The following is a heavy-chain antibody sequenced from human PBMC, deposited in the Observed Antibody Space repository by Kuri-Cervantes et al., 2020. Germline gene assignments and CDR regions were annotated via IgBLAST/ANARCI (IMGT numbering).Heavy chain of an antibody. Sequence: GGSLRLSCTTSGFTFGDFAMSWFRQAPGEGLEWVGFIRSQAHGGAIEYAASVKGRFNISRDDSKRIAYLQMNSLKIEDTALYYCTRDTDAWDYWGQGTPGHRLL. V-gene: IGHV3-49*03. CDR3: TRDTDAWDY. CDR1: GFTFGDFA. J-gene: IGHJ4*02. CDR2: IRSQAHGGAI.